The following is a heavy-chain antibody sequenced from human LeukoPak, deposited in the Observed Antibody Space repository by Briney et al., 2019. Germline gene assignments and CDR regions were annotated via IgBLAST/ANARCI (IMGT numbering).Heavy chain of an antibody. J-gene: IGHJ3*02. CDR2: IRSKTNNYAT. CDR3: TRHNYDRSGYGAFDI. CDR1: GFTFSGSD. V-gene: IGHV3-73*01. D-gene: IGHD3-22*01. Sequence: GGSLRLSCAASGFTFSGSDIHWVRKASGKGLEWVGHIRSKTNNYATADAASVKGRLTFSRDDSKNTAYIQMNSLKTEDTAVYYCTRHNYDRSGYGAFDIWGQGTMVTVSS.